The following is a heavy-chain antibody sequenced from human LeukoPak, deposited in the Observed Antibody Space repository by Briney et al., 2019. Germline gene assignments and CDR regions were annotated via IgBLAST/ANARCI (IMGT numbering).Heavy chain of an antibody. CDR1: GFPFSSSA. J-gene: IGHJ4*02. D-gene: IGHD3-16*01. V-gene: IGHV3-23*01. CDR3: AKERRRVDTSMIRSYYFDS. Sequence: PGGSLRLSCAASGFPFSSSAMSWVRQAPGNGLKWVSSITGNGVTTYYADSVKGRLTISRDNSKNILFLQMNSLGAEDSASYFCAKERRRVDTSMIRSYYFDSWGQGTPVTVCS. CDR2: ITGNGVTT.